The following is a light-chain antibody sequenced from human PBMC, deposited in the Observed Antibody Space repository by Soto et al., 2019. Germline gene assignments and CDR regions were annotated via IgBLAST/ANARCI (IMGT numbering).Light chain of an antibody. V-gene: IGLV1-40*01. CDR3: QSYDSSLSAYG. CDR2: GNS. Sequence: QSVLTQPPSVSGAPGQRVTISCTGSSSNIGTGYDVHWYQQLPGTAPKLLIYGNSNRPSGVPDRFSGSKSGTSASLAITGLQAEDESDYFCQSYDSSLSAYGFGTGTKVTVL. J-gene: IGLJ1*01. CDR1: SSNIGTGYD.